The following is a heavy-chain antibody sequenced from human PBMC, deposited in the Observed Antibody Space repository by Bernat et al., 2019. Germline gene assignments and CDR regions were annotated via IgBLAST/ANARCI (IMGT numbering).Heavy chain of an antibody. CDR2: IWYVGSNK. Sequence: QVQLVESGGGVVQPGRSLRLSCAASGFTFSSYGMHWVRQAPGKGLEWVAVIWYVGSNKYYADSVKGRFTISRDNSKNTLYLQMNSLRAEDTAVYYCARMIRWSWVYWFDPWGQGTLVTVSS. CDR1: GFTFSSYG. CDR3: ARMIRWSWVYWFDP. J-gene: IGHJ5*02. D-gene: IGHD4-23*01. V-gene: IGHV3-33*01.